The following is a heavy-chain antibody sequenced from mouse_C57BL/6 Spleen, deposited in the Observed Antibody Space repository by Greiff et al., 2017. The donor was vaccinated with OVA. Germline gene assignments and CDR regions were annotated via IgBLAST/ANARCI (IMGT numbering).Heavy chain of an antibody. J-gene: IGHJ3*01. CDR2: IDPENGDT. CDR3: TTGYYYGSSSPFAY. Sequence: EVMLVESGAELVRPGASVKLSCTASGFNIKDDYMHWVKQRPEQGLEWIGWIDPENGDTDYASKFQGKATITADTSSNTAYLQLSSLTSEDTAVYYCTTGYYYGSSSPFAYWGQGTLVTVSA. D-gene: IGHD1-1*01. V-gene: IGHV14-4*01. CDR1: GFNIKDDY.